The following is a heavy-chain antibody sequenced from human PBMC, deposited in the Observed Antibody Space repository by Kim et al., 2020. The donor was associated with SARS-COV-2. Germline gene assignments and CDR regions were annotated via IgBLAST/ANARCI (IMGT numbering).Heavy chain of an antibody. V-gene: IGHV3-30*18. CDR2: ISYDGSNK. CDR1: GFTFSSYG. J-gene: IGHJ4*02. D-gene: IGHD2-8*01. CDR3: ANNGYCTNGVCYADWYFDY. Sequence: GGSLRLSCAASGFTFSSYGMHWVRQAPGKGLEWVAVISYDGSNKYYADSVKGRFTISRDNSKNTLYLQMNSLRAEDTAVYYCANNGYCTNGVCYADWYFDYCCQGTAVSVAS.